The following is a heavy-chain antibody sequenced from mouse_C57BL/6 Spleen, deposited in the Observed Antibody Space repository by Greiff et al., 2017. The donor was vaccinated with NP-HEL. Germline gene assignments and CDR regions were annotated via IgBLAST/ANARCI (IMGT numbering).Heavy chain of an antibody. CDR3: VRHSRSRDGYYVYYAMDY. V-gene: IGHV10-1*01. CDR1: GFSFNTYA. Sequence: EVMLVESGGGLVQPKGSLKLSCAASGFSFNTYAMNWVRQAPGKGLEWVARIRSKSNNYATYYADSVKDRFTISRDDSESMLYLQMNNLKTEDTAMYYCVRHSRSRDGYYVYYAMDYWGQGTSVTVSS. J-gene: IGHJ4*01. CDR2: IRSKSNNYAT. D-gene: IGHD2-3*01.